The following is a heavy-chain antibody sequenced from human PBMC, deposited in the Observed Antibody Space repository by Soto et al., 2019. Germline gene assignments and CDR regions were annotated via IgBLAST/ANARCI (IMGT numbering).Heavy chain of an antibody. J-gene: IGHJ6*03. CDR2: IWYDGSNK. D-gene: IGHD3-16*02. CDR3: ARGPLGELSFNYYYYYYMDV. V-gene: IGHV3-33*01. CDR1: GFTFSSYG. Sequence: GGSLRLSCAASGFTFSSYGMHWVRQAPGKGLEWVAVIWYDGSNKYYADSVKGRFTISRDNSKNTLYLQMNSLRAEDTAVYYCARGPLGELSFNYYYYYYMDVWGKGTTVTVSS.